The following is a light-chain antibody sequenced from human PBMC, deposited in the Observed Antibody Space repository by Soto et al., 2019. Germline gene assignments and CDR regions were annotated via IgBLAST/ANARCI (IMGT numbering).Light chain of an antibody. CDR2: DAS. J-gene: IGKJ5*01. CDR1: QSVSSY. Sequence: EIVLTQYPATLSLSPGERATLSCRASQSVSSYLAWYQQKPGQAPRLLIYDASNRATGIPARFSGSGSGTDFTLTISSLEPEDFAVYYCQERSGWPRGTFGGGTRLAIK. CDR3: QERSGWPRGT. V-gene: IGKV3-11*01.